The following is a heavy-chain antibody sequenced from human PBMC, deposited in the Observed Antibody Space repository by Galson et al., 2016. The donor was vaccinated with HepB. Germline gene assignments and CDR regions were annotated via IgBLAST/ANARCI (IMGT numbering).Heavy chain of an antibody. J-gene: IGHJ4*02. CDR1: GSTCTSFW. CDR2: IDPRAPYT. CDR3: AGADYGYPGAIDF. D-gene: IGHD5-18*01. Sequence: QSGAEVKKPGESLTISCEATGSTCTSFWITWVRLRPGKGLEWVGRIDPRAPYTNSGPSFQGHVIISADRSTNTAFLQWSSVRASDAGIYFCAGADYGYPGAIDFRGQGTLVAVSS. V-gene: IGHV5-10-1*01.